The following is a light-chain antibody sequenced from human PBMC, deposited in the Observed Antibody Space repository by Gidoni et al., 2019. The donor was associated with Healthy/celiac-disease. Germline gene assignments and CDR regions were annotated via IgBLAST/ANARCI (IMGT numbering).Light chain of an antibody. CDR2: GAS. V-gene: IGKV3-15*01. Sequence: EIVMTQSPATLSVSPGERATLSCRASQSVSSNLAWYQQKPGQAPRLLIYGASTRATGIPARFSGRWSGTEFTLTISSLQSEDFAVYYCQQYNNWPPGFGPGTKVDIK. CDR1: QSVSSN. CDR3: QQYNNWPPG. J-gene: IGKJ3*01.